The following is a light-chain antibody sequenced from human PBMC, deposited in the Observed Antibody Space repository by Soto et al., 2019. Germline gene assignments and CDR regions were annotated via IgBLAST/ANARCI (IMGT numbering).Light chain of an antibody. Sequence: DIQMTQSPYTLSAIVGDRVTITCRASQSVSSSLAWYQQKPGKAPKLLIYAASTLESGVSSRFSGSGFGTEFTLTISSLQPDDFATYYCQQYESFSPYTFGQGTKVDIK. CDR2: AAS. CDR3: QQYESFSPYT. J-gene: IGKJ2*01. CDR1: QSVSSS. V-gene: IGKV1-5*01.